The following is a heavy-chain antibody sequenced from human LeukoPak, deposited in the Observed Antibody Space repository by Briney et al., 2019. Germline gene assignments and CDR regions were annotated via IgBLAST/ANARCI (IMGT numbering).Heavy chain of an antibody. Sequence: LTGGSLRLSCAASGFTFSSYGMHWVRQAPGKGLEWVAVISYDGSNKYYADSVKGRFTISRDNSKNTLYLQMNSLRAEDTAVYYCAKSLYGDYGYWGQGTLVTVSS. J-gene: IGHJ4*02. CDR3: AKSLYGDYGY. V-gene: IGHV3-30*18. CDR2: ISYDGSNK. CDR1: GFTFSSYG. D-gene: IGHD4-17*01.